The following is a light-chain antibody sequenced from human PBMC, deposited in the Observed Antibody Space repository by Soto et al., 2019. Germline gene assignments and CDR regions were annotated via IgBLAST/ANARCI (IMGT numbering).Light chain of an antibody. V-gene: IGKV1-39*01. Sequence: DIQMTQSPSSLSASVGDRVTVTCRASQTISSYLNWYQQIPGKAPKLLIYSASSLQSGVPSRFSGSGSGTDFTLTINCLQPEDFGNYYCQQSYSFPWTFGQGTKVEIK. CDR3: QQSYSFPWT. J-gene: IGKJ1*01. CDR2: SAS. CDR1: QTISSY.